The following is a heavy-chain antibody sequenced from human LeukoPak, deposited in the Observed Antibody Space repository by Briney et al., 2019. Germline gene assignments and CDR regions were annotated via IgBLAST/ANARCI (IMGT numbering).Heavy chain of an antibody. CDR2: ISGSGGST. CDR1: GFTFSSYA. V-gene: IGHV3-23*01. D-gene: IGHD4-23*01. CDR3: AKARRATVVTPPGY. J-gene: IGHJ4*02. Sequence: PGGSLRLSCAASGFTFSSYAMSWVRQAPGKGLEWVSAISGSGGSTYYADSVKGRFTISRDNSKNTLYLQMNSLRAEDTAVYYCAKARRATVVTPPGYWGQGTLVTVSS.